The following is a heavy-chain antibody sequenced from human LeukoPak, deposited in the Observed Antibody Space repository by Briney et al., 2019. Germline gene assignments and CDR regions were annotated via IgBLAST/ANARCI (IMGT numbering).Heavy chain of an antibody. V-gene: IGHV1-3*03. CDR3: ATAIKELGAFDI. CDR1: GYTFTSYA. CDR2: INAGNGNT. J-gene: IGHJ3*02. D-gene: IGHD1-26*01. Sequence: ASVKVSCKASGYTFTSYAMHWVRQAPGQRLEWMGWINAGNGNTKYSQEFQGRVTITRDTSASTVYMELSSLRSEDTAVYYCATAIKELGAFDIWGQGTMVTVSS.